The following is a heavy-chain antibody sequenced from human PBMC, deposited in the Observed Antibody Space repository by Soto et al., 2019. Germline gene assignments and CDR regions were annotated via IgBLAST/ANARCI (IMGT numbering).Heavy chain of an antibody. Sequence: SETLSLTCTVSGGSISSGGYYWSWIRQHPGKGLEWIGYIYYSGSTYYNPSLKSRVTISVDTSKNQFSLKLSSVTAADTAVYYCASLLRYFDWLPRFWGQGTLVTVSS. CDR2: IYYSGST. J-gene: IGHJ4*02. V-gene: IGHV4-30-4*08. CDR3: ASLLRYFDWLPRF. D-gene: IGHD3-9*01. CDR1: GGSISSGGYY.